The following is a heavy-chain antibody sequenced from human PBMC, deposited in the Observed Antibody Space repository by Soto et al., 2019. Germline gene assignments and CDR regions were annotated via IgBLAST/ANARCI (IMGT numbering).Heavy chain of an antibody. D-gene: IGHD6-19*01. CDR1: GYTFTSYG. V-gene: IGHV1-18*01. J-gene: IGHJ5*01. CDR2: ISAYNGNT. CDR3: SSLAVAGNFGWFES. Sequence: QVQLVQSGAEVKKPGASVKVSCKTSGYTFTSYGISWVRQAPGQGLEWMGWISAYNGNTNYAQKLQGRVTMTTDTSTSTAYMELGSLRSDVTAVDSCSSLAVAGNFGWFESWGQGTLVSVCS.